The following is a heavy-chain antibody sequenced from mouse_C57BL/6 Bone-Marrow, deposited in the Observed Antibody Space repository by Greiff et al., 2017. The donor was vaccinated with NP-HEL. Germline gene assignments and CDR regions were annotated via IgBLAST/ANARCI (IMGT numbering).Heavy chain of an antibody. CDR3: ARSATVVARRDMDY. V-gene: IGHV1-7*01. Sequence: QVQLQQSGAELAKPGASVKLSCTASGYTFTSYWLHWVKQRPGQGLEWIGYINPSSGYTKYNQKFKDKATLTADKSSSTAYMQLSSLTYEDSAVYYCARSATVVARRDMDYWGQGTSVTVSS. CDR1: GYTFTSYW. D-gene: IGHD1-1*01. CDR2: INPSSGYT. J-gene: IGHJ4*01.